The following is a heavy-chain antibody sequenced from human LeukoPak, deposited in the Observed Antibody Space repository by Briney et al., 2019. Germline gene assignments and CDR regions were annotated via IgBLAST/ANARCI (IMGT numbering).Heavy chain of an antibody. CDR1: GGSISSSSYY. CDR2: IYYSGST. J-gene: IGHJ6*03. Sequence: PSETLSLTCTVSGGSISSSSYYWGWIRQPPGKGLEWIGSIYYSGSTYFNPSLKSRVTISVDTSKKQFSLKLSSVTAADTAVYYCARHDSSSGGDDFYYYMDVWGKGTTVTVSS. V-gene: IGHV4-39*01. CDR3: ARHDSSSGGDDFYYYMDV. D-gene: IGHD6-6*01.